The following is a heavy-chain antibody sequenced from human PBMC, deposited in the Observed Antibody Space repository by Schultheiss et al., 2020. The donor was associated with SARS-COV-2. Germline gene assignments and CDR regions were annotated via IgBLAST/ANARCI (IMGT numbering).Heavy chain of an antibody. D-gene: IGHD5-18*01. Sequence: SETLSLTCTVSGGSISSYYWSWIRQPAGKGLEWIGEINHSGSTNYNPSLKSRVTISVDTSKNQFSLKLSSVTAADTAVYYCARGIPRGYSYGSGGYYFDYWGQGTLVTVSS. CDR3: ARGIPRGYSYGSGGYYFDY. J-gene: IGHJ4*02. CDR2: INHSGST. V-gene: IGHV4-34*01. CDR1: GGSISSYY.